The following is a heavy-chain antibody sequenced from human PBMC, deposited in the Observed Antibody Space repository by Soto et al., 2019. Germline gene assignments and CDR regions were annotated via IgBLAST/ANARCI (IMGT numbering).Heavy chain of an antibody. D-gene: IGHD6-6*01. V-gene: IGHV4-31*03. CDR3: ARDLLVGSYGMDV. Sequence: QVQLQESGPGLVKPSQTLSLTCTVSGVSINNGGYYWSWIRQHPGKCLEWIGYIFYSGSTYYIPSPKSRVTTSVDTSKNQFSLSLSSVTAADTAVYYCARDLLVGSYGMDVWGQGTTVTVSS. J-gene: IGHJ6*02. CDR2: IFYSGST. CDR1: GVSINNGGYY.